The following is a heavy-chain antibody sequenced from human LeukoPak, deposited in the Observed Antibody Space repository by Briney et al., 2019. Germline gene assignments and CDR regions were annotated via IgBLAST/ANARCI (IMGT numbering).Heavy chain of an antibody. J-gene: IGHJ4*02. V-gene: IGHV3-30*02. CDR3: AKDALSGSYSTYYFDY. CDR1: GFTFSSYG. CDR2: IRYDGSNK. Sequence: PGGSLRLSCAACGFTFSSYGMHWVRQAPGKGLEWVAFIRYDGSNKYYADSVKGRFTISRDNSKNTLYLQMNSLRAEDTAVYYCAKDALSGSYSTYYFDYWGQGTLVTVSS. D-gene: IGHD3-10*01.